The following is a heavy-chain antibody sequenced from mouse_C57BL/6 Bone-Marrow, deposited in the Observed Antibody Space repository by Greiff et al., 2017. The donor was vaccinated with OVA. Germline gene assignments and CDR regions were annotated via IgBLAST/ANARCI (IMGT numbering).Heavy chain of an antibody. CDR3: ARHAYYSNYDY. Sequence: EVNVVESGGDLVKPGGSLKLSCAASGFTFSSYGMSWVRQTPDKRLEWVATISSGGSYTYYPDSVKGRFTISRDNAKNTLYLQMSSLKSEDTAMYYCARHAYYSNYDYWGQGTTLTVSS. D-gene: IGHD2-5*01. CDR1: GFTFSSYG. V-gene: IGHV5-6*01. CDR2: ISSGGSYT. J-gene: IGHJ2*01.